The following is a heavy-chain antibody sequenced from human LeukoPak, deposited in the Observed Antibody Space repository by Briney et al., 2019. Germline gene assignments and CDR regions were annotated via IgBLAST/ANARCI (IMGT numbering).Heavy chain of an antibody. CDR1: GLSFSSYG. D-gene: IGHD6-6*01. J-gene: IGHJ3*02. Sequence: GGSLRLSCAASGLSFSSYGLHWVRQAPGKGLEWVAVISYDGSNKYFADSVRGRFTISRDNSKNTLYLEMNSLRVDDTAVYYCAKDPRSSGIGAFDIWGQGTMVTVSS. CDR3: AKDPRSSGIGAFDI. V-gene: IGHV3-30*18. CDR2: ISYDGSNK.